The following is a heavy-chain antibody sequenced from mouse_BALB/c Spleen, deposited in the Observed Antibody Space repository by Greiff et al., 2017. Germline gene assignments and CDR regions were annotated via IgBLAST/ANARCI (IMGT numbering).Heavy chain of an antibody. D-gene: IGHD3-2*01. J-gene: IGHJ2*01. CDR2: IWAGGST. CDR1: GFSLTSYG. CDR3: ARADSSGYGYFDY. V-gene: IGHV2-9*02. Sequence: VKLVESGPGLVQPSQSLSITCTVSGFSLTSYGVHWVRQPPGKGLEWLGVIWAGGSTNYNSALMSRLSISKDNSKSQVFLKMNSLQTDDTAMYSCARADSSGYGYFDYWGQGTTLTVSS.